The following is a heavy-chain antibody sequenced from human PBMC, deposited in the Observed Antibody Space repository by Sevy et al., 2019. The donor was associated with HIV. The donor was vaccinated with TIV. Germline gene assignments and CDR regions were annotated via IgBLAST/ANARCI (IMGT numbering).Heavy chain of an antibody. CDR2: ISGRGGST. CDR1: GFTFSSYA. V-gene: IGHV3-23*01. Sequence: GGYLRLSCAASGFTFSSYAMSWVRQAPGKGLEWFSAISGRGGSTYYADSVKGRFTISRDNSKNMLYLQMNSLRAEDTAVYYCAKDGPIFRVVITSNDAFDIWGQGTMVTVSS. CDR3: AKDGPIFRVVITSNDAFDI. J-gene: IGHJ3*02. D-gene: IGHD3-3*01.